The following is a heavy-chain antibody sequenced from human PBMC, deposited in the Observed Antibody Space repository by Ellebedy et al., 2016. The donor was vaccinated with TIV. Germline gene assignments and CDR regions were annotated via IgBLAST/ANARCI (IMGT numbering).Heavy chain of an antibody. V-gene: IGHV3-23*01. D-gene: IGHD4-17*01. J-gene: IGHJ4*02. CDR2: ISGSGGST. CDR3: AKGEGDYVIYFEH. Sequence: GESLKISCASSGFTFSSYAMNWVRQAPGRGLEWVSAISGSGGSTYYADSVKGRSTISRDNSKNTLSLQMNSLRADDTAVYYCAKGEGDYVIYFEHWGQGTLVTVSS. CDR1: GFTFSSYA.